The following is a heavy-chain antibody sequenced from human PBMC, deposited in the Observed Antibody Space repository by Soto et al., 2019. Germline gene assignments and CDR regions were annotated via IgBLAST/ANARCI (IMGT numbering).Heavy chain of an antibody. Sequence: HPGGSLRLSCAASGFTFSSYGMHWVRQAPGKXLEWVAVIWYDGSNKYYADSVKGRFTISRDNSKNTLYLQMNSLRAEDTAVYYCARGGAAAGTFYYYGMDVWGQGTTVTVSS. CDR3: ARGGAAAGTFYYYGMDV. V-gene: IGHV3-33*01. CDR1: GFTFSSYG. CDR2: IWYDGSNK. J-gene: IGHJ6*02. D-gene: IGHD6-13*01.